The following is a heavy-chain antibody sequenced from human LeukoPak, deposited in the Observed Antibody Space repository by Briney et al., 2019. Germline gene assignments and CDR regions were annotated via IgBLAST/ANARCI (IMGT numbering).Heavy chain of an antibody. CDR2: IYYSGST. CDR1: GGSISSYY. D-gene: IGHD2-8*01. J-gene: IGHJ5*02. CDR3: ARAFRMYALHNWFDP. Sequence: SETLSLTCTVSGGSISSYYWSWIRQPPGKGLEWIGYIYYSGSTNYNPSLKSRVTISVDTSKNQFALKLSSVTAADTAVYYCARAFRMYALHNWFDPWGQGTLVTVSS. V-gene: IGHV4-59*01.